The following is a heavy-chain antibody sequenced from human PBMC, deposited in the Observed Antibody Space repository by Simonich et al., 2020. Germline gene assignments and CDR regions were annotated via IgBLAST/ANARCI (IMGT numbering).Heavy chain of an antibody. D-gene: IGHD2-15*01. Sequence: QVQLVESGGGVVQPGRSLRLSCAAFGFTFSSYAMHWVRQAPGKGLEWVAFISYDGSNKYYADSVKGRFTISRDNSKNTLYLQMNSLRAEDTAVYYCAREGLLLDAFDIWGQGTMVTVSS. V-gene: IGHV3-30*07. J-gene: IGHJ3*02. CDR1: GFTFSSYA. CDR2: ISYDGSNK. CDR3: AREGLLLDAFDI.